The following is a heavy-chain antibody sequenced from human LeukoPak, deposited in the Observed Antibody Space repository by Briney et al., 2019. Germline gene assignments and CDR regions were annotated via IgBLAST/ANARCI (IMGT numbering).Heavy chain of an antibody. J-gene: IGHJ5*02. V-gene: IGHV4-59*08. Sequence: SETLSLTCTVSGGSISSCYWSWIRQTPGKGLEWIGYIYYSGSTNYNPSLKSRVTISVDTSKNQFSLKLSSVTAADTAVYYCARHANYYDSSGYYYFWFGPWGQGTLVTVSS. CDR1: GGSISSCY. CDR2: IYYSGST. CDR3: ARHANYYDSSGYYYFWFGP. D-gene: IGHD3-22*01.